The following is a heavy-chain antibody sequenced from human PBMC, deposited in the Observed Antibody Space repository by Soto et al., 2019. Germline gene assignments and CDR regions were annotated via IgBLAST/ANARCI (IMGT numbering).Heavy chain of an antibody. CDR2: IIPIFNAT. V-gene: IGHV1-69*01. Sequence: QVQLVQSGSSVKKPGSSVKVSCKASGGTFSSYAISWVRQAPGQGLEWMGGIIPIFNATPYAQKFQGRVTITADESTSTAYMELSSLRSEDTAVYYCARADFESEIYYGMDVWGQGTTVTVSS. J-gene: IGHJ6*02. D-gene: IGHD3-3*01. CDR1: GGTFSSYA. CDR3: ARADFESEIYYGMDV.